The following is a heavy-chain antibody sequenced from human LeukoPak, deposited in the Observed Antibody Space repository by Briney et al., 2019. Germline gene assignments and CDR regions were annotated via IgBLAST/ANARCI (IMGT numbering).Heavy chain of an antibody. CDR2: INHSGST. V-gene: IGHV4-34*01. CDR1: GGPFSGYY. CDR3: ARTVYGLGELGDNYYSYYMDV. J-gene: IGHJ6*03. Sequence: PSETLSLTCAVYGGPFSGYYWSWVRQPPGKGLEWIGEINHSGSTNYNPSLKSRVTISVDTSKNQFSLKLSSVTAADTAVYYCARTVYGLGELGDNYYSYYMDVWGKGTTVTISS. D-gene: IGHD3-10*01.